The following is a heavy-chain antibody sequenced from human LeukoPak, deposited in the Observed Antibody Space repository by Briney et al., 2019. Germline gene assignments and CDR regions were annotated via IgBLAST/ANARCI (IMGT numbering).Heavy chain of an antibody. J-gene: IGHJ4*02. V-gene: IGHV3-7*03. CDR3: ATPLDYYDTSGYHQGGD. D-gene: IGHD3-22*01. Sequence: GGFLRLSCAASGFTFSSYWMTWVRQAPGKGLEWVANIKQDGSKKNYVDSVKGRFAISRDNAKNSLYLQMNSLRAEDTAVYYCATPLDYYDTSGYHQGGDWGQGTLVTVPS. CDR2: IKQDGSKK. CDR1: GFTFSSYW.